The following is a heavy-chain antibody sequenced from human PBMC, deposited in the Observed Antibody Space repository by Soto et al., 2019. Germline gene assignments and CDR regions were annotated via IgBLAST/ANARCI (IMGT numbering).Heavy chain of an antibody. CDR1: GYSFSSYW. J-gene: IGHJ4*02. V-gene: IGHV5-51*01. CDR2: IYPGDSET. CDR3: ARDYDYALDY. D-gene: IGHD3-16*01. Sequence: PGESLKISCKGSGYSFSSYWIGWVRQMPGKGLEWMGFIYPGDSETRCSPSFQGQVTISVDKSISTAYLQWSSLKASDTAIYYCARDYDYALDYWGQGTLVTVSS.